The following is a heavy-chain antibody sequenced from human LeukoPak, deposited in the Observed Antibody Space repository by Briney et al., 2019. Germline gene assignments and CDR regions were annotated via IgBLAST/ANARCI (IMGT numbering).Heavy chain of an antibody. CDR3: VRVLWFGGIYYFDY. CDR1: GFSFRSFW. J-gene: IGHJ4*02. D-gene: IGHD3-10*01. CDR2: IKEDGSDK. V-gene: IGHV3-7*04. Sequence: GGSLRLSCAASGFSFRSFWMSWVRQAPGKGLEWVASIKEDGSDKYYVESVKGRFTISRENARNSLYLQMNSLRAEDTAVYYCVRVLWFGGIYYFDYWGQGTLVTVSS.